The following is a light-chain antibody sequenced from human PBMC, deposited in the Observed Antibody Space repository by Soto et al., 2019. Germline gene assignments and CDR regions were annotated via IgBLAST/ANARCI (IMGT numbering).Light chain of an antibody. CDR1: QSIRTF. CDR2: VVS. CDR3: QQRSDAVT. Sequence: EIVLTQSPVTLSLSPGDRATITCRASQSIRTFLAWYQQKPGQAPRLLVYVVSNRHTGIPARFSGSGSGTDFTITMSSLEPEDFAVYYCQQRSDAVTFGQGTRLEIK. J-gene: IGKJ5*01. V-gene: IGKV3-11*01.